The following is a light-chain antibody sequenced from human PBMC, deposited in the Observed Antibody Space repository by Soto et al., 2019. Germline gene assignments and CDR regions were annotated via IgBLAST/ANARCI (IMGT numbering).Light chain of an antibody. CDR1: QNISNY. Sequence: IVLTQSPSTLSLSPGKRATLSCRASQNISNYLIWYQQKPGQAPRLLIYDVSNRATGIPARFSGSGSGTEFTLTTSSLEPEDFAVYYCQQRSNWPRTFGQGTKVDIK. CDR3: QQRSNWPRT. V-gene: IGKV3-11*01. CDR2: DVS. J-gene: IGKJ1*01.